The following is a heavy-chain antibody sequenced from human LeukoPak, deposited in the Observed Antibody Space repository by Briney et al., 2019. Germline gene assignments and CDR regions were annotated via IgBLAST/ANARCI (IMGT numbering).Heavy chain of an antibody. CDR2: IWYGGSNK. Sequence: GRSLRLSCAASGFTFSSYGMHWVRQAPGKGLEWVAVIWYGGSNKYYADSVKGRFTISRDNAKNSLYLQMNSLRAEDTAVYYCARDRTYYYDSSGYYSYWYFDLWGRGTLVTVSS. CDR1: GFTFSSYG. J-gene: IGHJ2*01. CDR3: ARDRTYYYDSSGYYSYWYFDL. D-gene: IGHD3-22*01. V-gene: IGHV3-33*08.